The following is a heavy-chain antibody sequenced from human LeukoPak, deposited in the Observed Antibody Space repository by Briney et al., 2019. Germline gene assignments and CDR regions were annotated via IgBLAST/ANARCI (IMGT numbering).Heavy chain of an antibody. Sequence: SETLSLTCTVSGGSFSGHFWSWIRQPAGKGLEWIGRIYTGGSTNYNPSLKSRVTMSVDSSNNQFSLKLSSVTAADTAVYYCARENTGSYREFDYWGQGTLVTVSS. V-gene: IGHV4-4*07. J-gene: IGHJ4*02. CDR3: ARENTGSYREFDY. CDR2: IYTGGST. D-gene: IGHD1-26*01. CDR1: GGSFSGHF.